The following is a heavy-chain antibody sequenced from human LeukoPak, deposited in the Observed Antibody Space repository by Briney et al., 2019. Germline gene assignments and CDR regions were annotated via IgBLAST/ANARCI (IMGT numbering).Heavy chain of an antibody. J-gene: IGHJ4*02. CDR3: ARLDYYDSRDY. CDR1: GGSLTTTSYY. Sequence: SETLSLTCTVSGGSLTTTSYYWDWIRQPPGKGLEWIGSIFYSGSTNYNPSLKSRVTISVDTSKNQFSLKLSSVTAADTAVYYCARLDYYDSRDYWGQGTLVTVSS. D-gene: IGHD3-22*01. V-gene: IGHV4-39*07. CDR2: IFYSGST.